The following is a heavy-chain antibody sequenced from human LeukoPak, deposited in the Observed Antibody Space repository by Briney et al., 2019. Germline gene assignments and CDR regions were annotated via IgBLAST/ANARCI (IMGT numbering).Heavy chain of an antibody. D-gene: IGHD6-13*01. V-gene: IGHV3-53*01. J-gene: IGHJ5*02. CDR1: GFAVSSNY. CDR3: ARGVTTAGNTFNWFDP. CDR2: IYSGGST. Sequence: GGSLRLSCAASGFAVSSNYMSWVRQAPGKGLEWVSFIYSGGSTYYADSVKGRFTISRDNSKNTLYLQVNSLRAEDTAVYYCARGVTTAGNTFNWFDPWGQGTLVTVSS.